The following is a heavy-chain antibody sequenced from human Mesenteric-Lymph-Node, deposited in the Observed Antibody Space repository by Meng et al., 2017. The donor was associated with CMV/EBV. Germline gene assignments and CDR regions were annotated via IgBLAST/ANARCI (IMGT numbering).Heavy chain of an antibody. CDR2: VSYEGDNY. Sequence: GESLKISCAVSGFTFSDSNMNWFRQAPGKGLEWVAVVSYEGDNYYYADSVRGRFTISRDNSKNTLYLQMNTLRTEDTAVYYCVRDRRRWASNSWYHDFWGQGTLVTVSS. V-gene: IGHV3-30*03. J-gene: IGHJ4*02. D-gene: IGHD6-13*01. CDR1: GFTFSDSN. CDR3: VRDRRRWASNSWYHDF.